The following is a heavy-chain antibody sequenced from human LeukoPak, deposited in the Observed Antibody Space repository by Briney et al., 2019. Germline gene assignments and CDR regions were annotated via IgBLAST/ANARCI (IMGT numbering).Heavy chain of an antibody. CDR2: ISGGGETT. CDR3: ARDYADYVGYFFFDY. CDR1: GFTFNNYA. J-gene: IGHJ4*02. Sequence: GGSLRLSCAASGFTFNNYAMNWVRQALGKGLEWVSSISGGGETTYYADSAKGRFTISRDNSQNTLYLQMNSLRAEDTAVYYCARDYADYVGYFFFDYWGQGTLVTVSS. V-gene: IGHV3-23*01. D-gene: IGHD4-17*01.